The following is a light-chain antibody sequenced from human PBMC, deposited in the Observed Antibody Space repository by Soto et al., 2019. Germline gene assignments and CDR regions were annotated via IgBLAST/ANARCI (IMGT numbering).Light chain of an antibody. CDR2: LGS. V-gene: IGKV2-28*01. Sequence: IVVTQSPLSLSVTPGEPASISCRSSQSLLHRSGYYFLDWYLQKPGQSPQVLINLGSTRGSGVPARFSGSGSGIDVPLEISRVQAEDDGVYYCMQRQETRTFGRGNKVEL. J-gene: IGKJ1*01. CDR1: QSLLHRSGYYF. CDR3: MQRQETRT.